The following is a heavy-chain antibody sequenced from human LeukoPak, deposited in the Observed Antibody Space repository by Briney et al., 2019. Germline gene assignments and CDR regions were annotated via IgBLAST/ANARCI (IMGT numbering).Heavy chain of an antibody. J-gene: IGHJ4*02. CDR2: INHSGST. Sequence: SETLSLTCAVDGGSFSGYYWSWIRQPPGKGLEWIGEINHSGSTNYNPSLKSRVTISVDTSKNQFSLKLSSVTAADTAVYYCARRYCSSTSCYIDSNFDYWGQGTLVTVSS. V-gene: IGHV4-34*01. CDR1: GGSFSGYY. CDR3: ARRYCSSTSCYIDSNFDY. D-gene: IGHD2-2*02.